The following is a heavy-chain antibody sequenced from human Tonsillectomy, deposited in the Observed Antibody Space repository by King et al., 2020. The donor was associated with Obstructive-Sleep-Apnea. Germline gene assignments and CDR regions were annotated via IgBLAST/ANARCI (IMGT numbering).Heavy chain of an antibody. D-gene: IGHD3-22*01. V-gene: IGHV3-33*06. CDR2: IWYDGSNK. J-gene: IGHJ4*02. CDR1: GFTFSSYG. Sequence: VQLVESGGGVVQPGRSLRLSCAASGFTFSSYGMHWVRQAPGKGLEWVAVIWYDGSNKYYADSVKGRFTISRDNSKNKLYLQMNSLRAEDTAVYYCAKNHNYYDSSGLGNWGQGTLVTVSS. CDR3: AKNHNYYDSSGLGN.